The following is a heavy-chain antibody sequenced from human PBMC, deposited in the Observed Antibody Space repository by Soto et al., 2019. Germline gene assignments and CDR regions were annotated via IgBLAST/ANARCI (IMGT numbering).Heavy chain of an antibody. Sequence: ASVKVSCKASGYTFANYFMHWVRQAPGQGLEWVGIINPSVTSTTYAQKFQGRVTVTRDTSTSTPYMELSSLRSEDTAVYYCARPKGSYSSGYYYFDYWGQGTLVTAPQ. J-gene: IGHJ4*02. CDR2: INPSVTST. D-gene: IGHD6-19*01. V-gene: IGHV1-46*01. CDR1: GYTFANYF. CDR3: ARPKGSYSSGYYYFDY.